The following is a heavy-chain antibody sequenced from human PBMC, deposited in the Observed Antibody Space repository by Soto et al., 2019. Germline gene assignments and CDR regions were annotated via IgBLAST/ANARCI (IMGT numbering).Heavy chain of an antibody. V-gene: IGHV3-30*18. D-gene: IGHD3-22*01. J-gene: IGHJ6*02. CDR1: GFSFDDYG. Sequence: GESLKISCATSGFSFDDYGVHWVRQAPGKGLEWLTYISFDGSRQNYIESVKGRFTVSKDFSKNTVYLHMASLRGGDTAVYFCAKALQFDSSGSRWGMDVWGQGTTVTVSS. CDR3: AKALQFDSSGSRWGMDV. CDR2: ISFDGSRQ.